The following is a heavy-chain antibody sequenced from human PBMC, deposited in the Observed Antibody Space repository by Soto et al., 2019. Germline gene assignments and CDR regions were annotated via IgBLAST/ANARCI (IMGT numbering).Heavy chain of an antibody. J-gene: IGHJ4*02. Sequence: SEMLSLTCAVYGGSFSGYYWSWIRQPPGKGLEWIGEINHSGSTNYNPSLKSRVTISVDTSKNQFSLKLSSVTAADTAVYYCARVYPYHDILTGYYSWTLFDYWGQGTLVTVSS. CDR1: GGSFSGYY. D-gene: IGHD3-9*01. V-gene: IGHV4-34*01. CDR3: ARVYPYHDILTGYYSWTLFDY. CDR2: INHSGST.